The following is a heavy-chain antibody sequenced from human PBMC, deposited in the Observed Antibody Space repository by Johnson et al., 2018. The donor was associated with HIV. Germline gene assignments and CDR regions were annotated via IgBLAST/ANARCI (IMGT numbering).Heavy chain of an antibody. CDR2: IQEDGREK. J-gene: IGHJ3*02. CDR3: ATNGHDYVWGSDRSGGDAVDI. V-gene: IGHV3-7*01. D-gene: IGHD3-16*02. Sequence: VQLVESGGGLVQPGGSLRLSCVASGFTFSSYWMSWVRQAPGKGLEWVANIQEDGREKYYVDSLKGRFTISIDNAKTSLYLQMNSLRAEDTAVYYCATNGHDYVWGSDRSGGDAVDIWGQGTMVTVSS. CDR1: GFTFSSYW.